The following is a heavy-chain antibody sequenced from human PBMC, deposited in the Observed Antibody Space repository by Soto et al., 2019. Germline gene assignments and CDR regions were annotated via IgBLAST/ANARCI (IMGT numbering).Heavy chain of an antibody. CDR3: ARGPRTVTYFDY. D-gene: IGHD4-4*01. Sequence: LSLTCTVSGGSTSSGAYYWSWVRQPPGKGLEWIGYIYYSGSTYYNPSLKSRVTISVDTSKNQFSLKLSSVAAADTAVYYCARGPRTVTYFDYWGQGTLVTVSS. CDR2: IYYSGST. J-gene: IGHJ4*02. V-gene: IGHV4-30-4*01. CDR1: GGSTSSGAYY.